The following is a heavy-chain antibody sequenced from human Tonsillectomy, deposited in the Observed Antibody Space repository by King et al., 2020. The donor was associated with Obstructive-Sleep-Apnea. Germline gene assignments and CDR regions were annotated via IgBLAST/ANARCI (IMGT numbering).Heavy chain of an antibody. D-gene: IGHD3-10*01. V-gene: IGHV5-51*01. J-gene: IGHJ2*01. CDR1: GYNFSTYW. Sequence: QLVQSGAEVKKPGESLKISCKGSGYNFSTYWVGWVRQMPGKGLEWIGIIYPGDSDTRYSPSFQGQVTISADKSISTAYLQWSSLRASDTAMYYCASRYYYASFPWHFDLWGRGTLVTVSS. CDR3: ASRYYYASFPWHFDL. CDR2: IYPGDSDT.